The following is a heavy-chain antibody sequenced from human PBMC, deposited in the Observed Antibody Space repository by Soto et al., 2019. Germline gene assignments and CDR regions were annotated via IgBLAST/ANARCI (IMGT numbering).Heavy chain of an antibody. J-gene: IGHJ6*02. Sequence: SETLSLTCTVSGASISRYYWSWIRQPPGKGLEWIGYIYYSGSTNYNPSLKSRITISVDTSKNQFSLKLSSVTAADTAVYYCASSGYYYGMDVWGQGTTVTVSS. CDR3: ASSGYYYGMDV. V-gene: IGHV4-59*08. CDR2: IYYSGST. CDR1: GASISRYY. D-gene: IGHD3-10*01.